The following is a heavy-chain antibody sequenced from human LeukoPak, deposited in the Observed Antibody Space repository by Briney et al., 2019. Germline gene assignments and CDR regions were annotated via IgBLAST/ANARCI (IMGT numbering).Heavy chain of an antibody. J-gene: IGHJ4*02. D-gene: IGHD3-16*01. CDR3: ARGIRGRDFDY. CDR1: GGSISSSSYY. CDR2: IYYSGST. V-gene: IGHV4-39*07. Sequence: KPSETLSLTCTVSGGSISSSSYYWGWIRQPPGKGLEWIGSIYYSGSTYYNPSLKSRVTISVDTSKNQFSLKLSSVTAADTAVYYCARGIRGRDFDYWGQGTLVTVSS.